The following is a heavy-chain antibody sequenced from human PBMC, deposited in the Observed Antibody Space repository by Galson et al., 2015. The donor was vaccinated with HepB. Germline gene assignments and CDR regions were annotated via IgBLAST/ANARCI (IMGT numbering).Heavy chain of an antibody. D-gene: IGHD3-16*02. CDR1: GYTFTSNG. CDR3: ARYRSHSFVD. CDR2: ISTNSGNT. V-gene: IGHV1-18*04. Sequence: SVKVSCKASGYTFTSNGISWVRQAPGQGLEWMGWISTNSGNTKYAQKLQGRVTLTADTSTRTAYMELRRLRSDDTARYYCARYRSHSFVDWGQGTLVTVSS. J-gene: IGHJ4*02.